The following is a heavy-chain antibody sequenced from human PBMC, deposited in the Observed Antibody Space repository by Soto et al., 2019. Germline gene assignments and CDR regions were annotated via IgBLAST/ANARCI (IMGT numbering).Heavy chain of an antibody. V-gene: IGHV3-48*02. Sequence: GESLKISCAASGFTLSSYSMNWVRQAPGKGLEWFSYISSSSSTIYYADSVKGRFTISRDNAKNSLYLQMNSLRDEDTAVYYCAGGEYYDFWSAQRAYDAFEIWGQGTMVTVSS. D-gene: IGHD3-3*01. J-gene: IGHJ3*02. CDR2: ISSSSSTI. CDR1: GFTLSSYS. CDR3: AGGEYYDFWSAQRAYDAFEI.